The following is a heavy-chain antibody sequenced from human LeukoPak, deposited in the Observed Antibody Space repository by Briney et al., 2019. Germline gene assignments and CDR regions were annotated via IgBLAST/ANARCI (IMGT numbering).Heavy chain of an antibody. Sequence: SETLSLTCTVSGGSISSYYWSWIRQPPGKGLEWIGYIYSSGSTSYNPSLKSRVTMSIDTSKNQFSRKVKSVTAADTAVYYCARESNGDYSDYWGQGTLVTVSS. CDR1: GGSISSYY. D-gene: IGHD4-17*01. V-gene: IGHV4-59*01. CDR2: IYSSGST. CDR3: ARESNGDYSDY. J-gene: IGHJ4*02.